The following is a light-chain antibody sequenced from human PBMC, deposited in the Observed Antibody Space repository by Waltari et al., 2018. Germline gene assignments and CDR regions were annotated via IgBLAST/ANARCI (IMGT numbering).Light chain of an antibody. Sequence: QSALSQPLSVSGSPGQSVTISCTGTSNDVGGYYYVSWFQQFPGKAPNLIIYDVTRRHSGVPDRFSASKSGNTASLTISGLQVEDEATYYCCSRAGTYTWLFGGGTKVTVL. CDR2: DVT. V-gene: IGLV2-11*01. J-gene: IGLJ2*01. CDR1: SNDVGGYYY. CDR3: CSRAGTYTWL.